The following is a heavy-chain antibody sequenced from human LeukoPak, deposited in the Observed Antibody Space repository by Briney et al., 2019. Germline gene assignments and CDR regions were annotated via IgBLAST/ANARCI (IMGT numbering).Heavy chain of an antibody. J-gene: IGHJ4*02. CDR2: ISGSGGST. V-gene: IGHV3-23*01. D-gene: IGHD3-10*01. CDR1: GFTFSSYA. Sequence: GGSLRLSCAASGFTFSSYAMSWVRQAPGKGLEWVSAISGSGGSTYYADSVKGRFTISRDNSKNTMYLQMNSLRAEDTAVYYCAKDSSLVRGDYDYFDYWGQGTLVTVSS. CDR3: AKDSSLVRGDYDYFDY.